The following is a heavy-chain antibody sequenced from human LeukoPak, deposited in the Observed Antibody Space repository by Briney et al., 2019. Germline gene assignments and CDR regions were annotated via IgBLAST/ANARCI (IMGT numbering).Heavy chain of an antibody. Sequence: GGSLRLSCAASGFTFSSYGMSWVRQAPGKGLEWVSAITGSGGSIYYADSVKGRFTISRDNSKNTLYLQMNSLRAEDTAVYYCAKDPLIGGSGSWFDPWGQGTQVTVSS. CDR3: AKDPLIGGSGSWFDP. CDR2: ITGSGGSI. J-gene: IGHJ5*02. CDR1: GFTFSSYG. V-gene: IGHV3-23*01. D-gene: IGHD3-22*01.